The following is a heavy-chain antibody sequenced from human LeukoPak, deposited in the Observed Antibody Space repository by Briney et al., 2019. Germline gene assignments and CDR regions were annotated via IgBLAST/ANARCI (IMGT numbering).Heavy chain of an antibody. CDR1: GYTFTSYD. CDR2: MNPNSGNT. J-gene: IGHJ6*02. CDR3: ARAYSSSWYTRVYYYYGMDV. V-gene: IGHV1-8*01. Sequence: ASVKVSCKAPGYTFTSYDINWVRQATGQGLEWIGWMNPNSGNTGYAQKFQGRVTMTRNTSISTAYMELSSLRSEDTAVYYCARAYSSSWYTRVYYYYGMDVWGQGTTVTVSS. D-gene: IGHD6-13*01.